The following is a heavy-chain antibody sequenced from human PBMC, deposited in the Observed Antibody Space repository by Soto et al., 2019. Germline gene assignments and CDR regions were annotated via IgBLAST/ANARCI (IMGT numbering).Heavy chain of an antibody. CDR3: ARDGIGGTVFRGFCEY. J-gene: IGHJ4*02. V-gene: IGHV3-33*01. CDR1: GSIFSGYG. Sequence: QKYLVESGGGVVQPGGSLRLSCVASGSIFSGYGMHWVRQAPGKGLEWVAVIWYDGSNKYYADSVKGRFTNSRDNSKNMLYLQMDSLRAEDTAVYYCARDGIGGTVFRGFCEYWGQGTLVTVSS. CDR2: IWYDGSNK. D-gene: IGHD1-7*01.